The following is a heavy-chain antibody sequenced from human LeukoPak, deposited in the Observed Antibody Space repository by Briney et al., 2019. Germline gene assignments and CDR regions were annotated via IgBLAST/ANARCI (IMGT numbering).Heavy chain of an antibody. CDR1: GGTFSSYA. V-gene: IGHV1-69*13. J-gene: IGHJ5*02. CDR2: IIPIFGTA. D-gene: IGHD6-13*01. Sequence: SVKVSCKASGGTFSSYAISWVRQAPGQGLEWMGGIIPIFGTANYAQKFQGRVTITADESTSTAYMELSSLRSEDTAVYYCAREFMAAAGTGGNWFDPWGQGTLVTVSS. CDR3: AREFMAAAGTGGNWFDP.